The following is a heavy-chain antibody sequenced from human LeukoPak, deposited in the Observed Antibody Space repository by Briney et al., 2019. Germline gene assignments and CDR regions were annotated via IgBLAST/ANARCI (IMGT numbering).Heavy chain of an antibody. V-gene: IGHV3-23*01. D-gene: IGHD2-2*01. J-gene: IGHJ4*02. CDR3: ARDWSHAIDY. Sequence: GGSLRLSCAASGFTFSSYGMSWVRQAPGKGLEWVSAISGSGGSTYYADSVKGRFTISRDNSKNTLYLQMNSLRDEDTAVYYCARDWSHAIDYWGQGTLVTVSS. CDR2: ISGSGGST. CDR1: GFTFSSYG.